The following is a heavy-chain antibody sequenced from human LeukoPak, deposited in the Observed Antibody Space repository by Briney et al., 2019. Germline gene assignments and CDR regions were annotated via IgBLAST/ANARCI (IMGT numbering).Heavy chain of an antibody. CDR2: IDTNTGHP. CDR3: ARANSEYYDSSGYYYRYWYFDL. Sequence: EASVKVSCKASGYTFTSYAMNWVRQAPGQGLEWMGWIDTNTGHPTYAQGFTGRFVFSLDTSVSTAYLQISSLKAEDTAIYYCARANSEYYDSSGYYYRYWYFDLWGRGTLVTVSS. D-gene: IGHD3-22*01. CDR1: GYTFTSYA. V-gene: IGHV7-4-1*02. J-gene: IGHJ2*01.